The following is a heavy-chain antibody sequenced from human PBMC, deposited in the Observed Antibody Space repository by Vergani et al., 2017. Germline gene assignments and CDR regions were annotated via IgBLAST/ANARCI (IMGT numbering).Heavy chain of an antibody. CDR1: GGTFSSYA. D-gene: IGHD6-19*01. J-gene: IGHJ5*02. V-gene: IGHV1-69*12. CDR3: ARGGQWLVQGWFDP. Sequence: QVQLVQSGAEVKKPGSSVKVSCKASGGTFSSYAISWVRQAPGQGLEWMGGIIAIFGTANYAQKLQGRVTITADESTRTAYMELSSLRSEDTAVYYCARGGQWLVQGWFDPWGQGTLVTVSS. CDR2: IIAIFGTA.